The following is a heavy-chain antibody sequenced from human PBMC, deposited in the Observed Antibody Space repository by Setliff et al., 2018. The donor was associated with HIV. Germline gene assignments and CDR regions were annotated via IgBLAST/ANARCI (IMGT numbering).Heavy chain of an antibody. CDR3: ARIPWVATLWGGAFDL. V-gene: IGHV4-59*01. D-gene: IGHD5-12*01. CDR1: GASIRSYY. Sequence: SETLSLTCIVSGASIRSYYWAWIRQSPGRGLQYLGHLYYSGSTNYNPSLKSRITLSMDTSKNQFSLQLSSVTAADTAVYYCARIPWVATLWGGAFDLWGHGTMVTVSS. J-gene: IGHJ3*01. CDR2: LYYSGST.